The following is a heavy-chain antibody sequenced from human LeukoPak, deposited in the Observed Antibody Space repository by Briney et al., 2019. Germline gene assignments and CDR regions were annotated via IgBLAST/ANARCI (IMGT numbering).Heavy chain of an antibody. D-gene: IGHD2-21*01. CDR2: IYYSGST. CDR1: GGSVSSGNYY. Sequence: PSETLSLTCTVSGGSVSSGNYYWSWIRQPPGKGLEWIGYIYYSGSTNYNPSLKSRVTISVDTSKNQFSLKLSSATAADTAVYYCARDPPGERNYWGQGTLVTVSS. V-gene: IGHV4-61*01. CDR3: ARDPPGERNY. J-gene: IGHJ4*02.